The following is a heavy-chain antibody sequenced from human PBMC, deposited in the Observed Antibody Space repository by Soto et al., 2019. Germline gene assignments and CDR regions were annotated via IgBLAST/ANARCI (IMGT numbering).Heavy chain of an antibody. CDR1: GGSISSGGYY. D-gene: IGHD2-2*01. Sequence: QVQLQESGPGLVKPSQTLSLTCTVSGGSISSGGYYWSWIRQHPGKRLEWIGYIYYSGSTYYNPSLKSRVTISVDTSKNQFSLKLSSVTAADTAVYYCARSGYCISTSCYGAALYWFDPWGQGTLVNVSS. J-gene: IGHJ5*02. CDR3: ARSGYCISTSCYGAALYWFDP. CDR2: IYYSGST. V-gene: IGHV4-31*03.